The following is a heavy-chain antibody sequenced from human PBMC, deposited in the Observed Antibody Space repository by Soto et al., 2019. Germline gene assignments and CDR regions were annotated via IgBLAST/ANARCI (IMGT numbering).Heavy chain of an antibody. Sequence: ASVKVSCKASGYTFTSYAMHWVRQAPGQRLERMGWINAGNGNTKYSQKFQGRVTITRDTSASTAYMELSSLRSEDTAVYYCATTDCVCGYDLIRGKYYYYYYGMDVWGQGTTVTAP. D-gene: IGHD5-12*01. CDR3: ATTDCVCGYDLIRGKYYYYYYGMDV. CDR2: INAGNGNT. J-gene: IGHJ6*02. V-gene: IGHV1-3*01. CDR1: GYTFTSYA.